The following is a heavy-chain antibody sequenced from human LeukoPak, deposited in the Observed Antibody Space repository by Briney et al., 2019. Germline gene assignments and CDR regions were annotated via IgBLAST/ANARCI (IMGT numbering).Heavy chain of an antibody. CDR1: GGSISSYY. D-gene: IGHD3-3*01. Sequence: SETLSLTCTVSGGSISSYYWSWIRQPPGKGLEWIGYIYYSGSTNYNPSLKSRVTISVDTSKNQFSLMLSSVTAADTAVYYCAGSRFLEWLSRTNYYYYYGMDVWGQGTTVTVSS. J-gene: IGHJ6*02. V-gene: IGHV4-59*08. CDR2: IYYSGST. CDR3: AGSRFLEWLSRTNYYYYYGMDV.